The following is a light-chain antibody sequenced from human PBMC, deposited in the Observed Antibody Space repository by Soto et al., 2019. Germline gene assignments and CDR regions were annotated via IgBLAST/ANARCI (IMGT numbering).Light chain of an antibody. V-gene: IGKV1-39*01. J-gene: IGKJ4*01. CDR1: QSISSY. CDR2: VAS. Sequence: DIQMAQSPSSLSASVGDRVTITCRASQSISSYLSWYQQKPGKAPKLLINVASTLQSGVPSRFSGSGSGTDFTLAISSLQPEDFATYYCQQSSSTPQTVGGGTKVDSK. CDR3: QQSSSTPQT.